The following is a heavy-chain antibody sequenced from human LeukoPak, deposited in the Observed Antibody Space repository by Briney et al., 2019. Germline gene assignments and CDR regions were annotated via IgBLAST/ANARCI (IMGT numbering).Heavy chain of an antibody. D-gene: IGHD6-19*01. CDR3: ARDSDWQWLGYYFDY. CDR2: IAPSGGTT. CDR1: GYTFTSNY. V-gene: IGHV1-46*01. J-gene: IGHJ4*02. Sequence: ASAKVSCKASGYTFTSNYMHWVRQAPGQGLEWMGVIAPSGGTTSYAQKFQGRVTMTRDTSTSTLYMELSSLTSEDTAVYYCARDSDWQWLGYYFDYWGQGTLVTVSS.